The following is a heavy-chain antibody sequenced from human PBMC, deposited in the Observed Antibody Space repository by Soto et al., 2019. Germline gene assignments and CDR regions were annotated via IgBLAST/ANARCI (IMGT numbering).Heavy chain of an antibody. V-gene: IGHV1-18*01. CDR3: GRDCSSNSCYG. D-gene: IGHD2-2*01. J-gene: IGHJ4*02. CDR1: GYTFTSYG. Sequence: QVPLVQSGAEVKKPGASVKVSCKASGYTFTSYGISWVRHAPGQGLEWMGWISAYNGNTNYAQKLQGRVTMTTETSASTAYMELGSLRSDDTAVYYCGRDCSSNSCYGWGQGSLVTVCS. CDR2: ISAYNGNT.